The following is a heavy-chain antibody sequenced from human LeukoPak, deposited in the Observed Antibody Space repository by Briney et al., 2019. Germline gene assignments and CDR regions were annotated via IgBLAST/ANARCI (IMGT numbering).Heavy chain of an antibody. V-gene: IGHV4-34*01. CDR2: INHSGST. CDR3: ARGPRPDI. J-gene: IGHJ3*02. Sequence: PSETLSLTCAVYGGSFSGYYWSWIRQPPGKGLEWIGEINHSGSTNYNPSLESRVTISVDTSKNQFSLKLSSVTAADTAVYYCARGPRPDIWGQGTMVTVSS. CDR1: GGSFSGYY.